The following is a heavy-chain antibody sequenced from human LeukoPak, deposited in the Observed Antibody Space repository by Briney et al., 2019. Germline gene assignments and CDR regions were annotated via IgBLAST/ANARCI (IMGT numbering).Heavy chain of an antibody. Sequence: SETLSLTCTVSGGSITTYSWSWLRQPAGKGLEWIGRFYVSGGIDYNPSLKSRITISLDKSKNQFSLNLASVTAADTAVYYCARQGGLGTPASGSLEAFDYWGQGTLVTVST. CDR1: GGSITTYS. CDR3: ARQGGLGTPASGSLEAFDY. V-gene: IGHV4-4*07. CDR2: FYVSGGI. D-gene: IGHD4-23*01. J-gene: IGHJ4*02.